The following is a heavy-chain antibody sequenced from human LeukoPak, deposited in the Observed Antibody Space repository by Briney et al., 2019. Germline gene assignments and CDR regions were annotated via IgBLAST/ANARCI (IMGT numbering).Heavy chain of an antibody. D-gene: IGHD3-9*01. V-gene: IGHV4-34*01. CDR1: GGSFSGYY. CDR2: INHSGST. Sequence: PSETLSLTCAVYGGSFSGYYWSWIRQPPGKGLEWIGEINHSGSTNYNPSLKSRVTMSVDTSKNQFSLKLSSVTAADTAVYYCARGVLRYFARWFDPWGQGTLVTVSS. J-gene: IGHJ5*02. CDR3: ARGVLRYFARWFDP.